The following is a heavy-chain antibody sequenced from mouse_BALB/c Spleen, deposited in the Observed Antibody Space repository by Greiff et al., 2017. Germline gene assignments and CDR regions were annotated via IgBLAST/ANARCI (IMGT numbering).Heavy chain of an antibody. CDR2: IDPENGNT. J-gene: IGHJ3*01. V-gene: IGHV14-1*02. D-gene: IGHD2-4*01. CDR3: ARIYYDYDWFAY. Sequence: EVQLQESGAELVRPGALVKLSCKASGFNIKDYYMHWVKQRPEQGLEWIGWIDPENGNTIYDPKFQGKASITADTSSNTAYLQLSSLTSEDTAVYYCARIYYDYDWFAYWGQGTLVTVSA. CDR1: GFNIKDYY.